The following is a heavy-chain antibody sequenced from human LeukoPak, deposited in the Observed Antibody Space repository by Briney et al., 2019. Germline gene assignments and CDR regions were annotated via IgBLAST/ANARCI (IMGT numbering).Heavy chain of an antibody. V-gene: IGHV3-64*02. CDR2: IGGGGVTT. CDR1: GFTFSSYS. Sequence: AGGSLRLSCAASGFTFSSYSMHWVRQAPGKGPEFVSVIGGGGVTTFYVDSVKDRFTISRGNSKNTLYLEMGSLRAEDMAVYYCAREGGGSGLWYYDLWGRGTLVTVSS. CDR3: AREGGGSGLWYYDL. D-gene: IGHD1-26*01. J-gene: IGHJ2*01.